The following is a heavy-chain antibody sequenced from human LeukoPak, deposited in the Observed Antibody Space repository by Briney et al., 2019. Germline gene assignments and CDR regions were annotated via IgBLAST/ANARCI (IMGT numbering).Heavy chain of an antibody. CDR1: GYTFSTYG. CDR2: VRAYNGDT. CDR3: ARDPSSGWYGLDY. J-gene: IGHJ4*02. D-gene: IGHD6-19*01. Sequence: ASVKVFCKASGYTFSTYGISWVRQAPGQGLEWMGWVRAYNGDTNYAQKFQGRVTMTTDTSTNTAYMELTSLRSDDAAVYYCARDPSSGWYGLDYWGQGTLVTVSS. V-gene: IGHV1-18*01.